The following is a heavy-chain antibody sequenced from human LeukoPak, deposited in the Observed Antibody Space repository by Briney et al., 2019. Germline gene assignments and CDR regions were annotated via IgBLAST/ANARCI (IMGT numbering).Heavy chain of an antibody. CDR3: ARDLGGGYSNALGLGY. CDR2: IWYDGSNK. V-gene: IGHV3-33*01. D-gene: IGHD5-18*01. J-gene: IGHJ4*02. Sequence: GGSLRLSCAASGFTFSSYGMHWVRQAPGKGLEWVAVIWYDGSNKYYADSVKGRFTISRDNSKNTLYLQMNSLRAEDTAVYYCARDLGGGYSNALGLGYWGQGTLVTVSS. CDR1: GFTFSSYG.